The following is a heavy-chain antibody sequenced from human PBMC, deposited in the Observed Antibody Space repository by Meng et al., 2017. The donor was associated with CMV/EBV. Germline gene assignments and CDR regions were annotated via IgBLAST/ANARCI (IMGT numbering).Heavy chain of an antibody. CDR2: IYTSGST. J-gene: IGHJ4*02. V-gene: IGHV4-61*02. D-gene: IGHD3-10*01. CDR3: ASVQGLGVS. Sequence: QVTMQRADQGLVKHPRTPSPPCTVVVGSISSGSYYWSWIRQPAGKGLEWIGRIYTSGSTNYNPSLKSRVTISVDTSKNQFSLKLSSVTAADTAVYYCASVQGLGVSWGQGTLVTVSS. CDR1: VGSISSGSYY.